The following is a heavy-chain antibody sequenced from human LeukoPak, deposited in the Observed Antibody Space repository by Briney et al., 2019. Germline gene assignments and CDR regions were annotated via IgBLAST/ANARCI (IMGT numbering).Heavy chain of an antibody. V-gene: IGHV3-30*18. CDR1: GFTFSSYG. J-gene: IGHJ4*02. CDR2: ISYDGSNK. Sequence: GGSLRLSCAASGFTFSSYGMHWVRQAPGEGLEWVAVISYDGSNKYYADSVKGRFTISRDNSKNTLYLQMNSLRAEDTAVYYCAKDPLSTVVSYFDYWGQGTLVTVSS. CDR3: AKDPLSTVVSYFDY. D-gene: IGHD4-23*01.